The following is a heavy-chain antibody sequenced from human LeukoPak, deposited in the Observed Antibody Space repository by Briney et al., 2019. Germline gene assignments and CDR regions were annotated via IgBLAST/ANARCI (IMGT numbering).Heavy chain of an antibody. V-gene: IGHV4-4*07. CDR3: ARTTPMSTIDY. CDR1: GGSISSYY. D-gene: IGHD5-18*01. CDR2: LYTSGST. J-gene: IGHJ4*02. Sequence: SETLSLTCTVSGGSISSYYWSWIRQPAGKELEWIGRLYTSGSTNYNPSPKSRVTMSVDTSKNQFSLKLSSVTAADTAVYYCARTTPMSTIDYWGQGTLVTVSS.